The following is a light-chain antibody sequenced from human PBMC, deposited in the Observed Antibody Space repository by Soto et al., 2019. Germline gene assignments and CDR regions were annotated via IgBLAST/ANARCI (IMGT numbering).Light chain of an antibody. J-gene: IGKJ1*01. CDR3: QQYNDCPPT. CDR1: QSISSN. Sequence: EVVMTQSPATLSVSPGERVTLSCRASQSISSNLAWYQLKAGQTPRLLVYGASTRATGFPGKFSGSGSGTEFTLTISDLQSEDFAVYFCQQYNDCPPTFGQGTKVEIK. V-gene: IGKV3-15*01. CDR2: GAS.